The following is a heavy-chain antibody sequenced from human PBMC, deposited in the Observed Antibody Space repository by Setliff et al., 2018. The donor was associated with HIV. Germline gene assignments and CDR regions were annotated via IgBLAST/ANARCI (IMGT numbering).Heavy chain of an antibody. CDR1: GFTFSAYA. D-gene: IGHD2-15*01. J-gene: IGHJ4*02. CDR3: ARDFCGSSCSSGYGYFDH. V-gene: IGHV3-48*01. Sequence: GGSLRLSCAASGFTFSAYAMHWVRQAPGKGLEWVSYISPSSTIIYYPDSVKGRFTTSRDNARNSLYLEMNSLRADDTAVYYCARDFCGSSCSSGYGYFDHWGQGTLVTVSS. CDR2: ISPSSTII.